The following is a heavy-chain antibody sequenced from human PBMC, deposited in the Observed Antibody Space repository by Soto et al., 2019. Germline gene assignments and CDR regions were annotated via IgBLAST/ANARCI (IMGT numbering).Heavy chain of an antibody. CDR1: GFTFSSYA. D-gene: IGHD3-3*01. J-gene: IGHJ6*04. V-gene: IGHV3-30-3*01. CDR3: ARDEIRFSWAYGMDV. Sequence: QVQLVESGGGVVQPGRSLRLSCAASGFTFSSYAMHWVRQAPGKGLEWVAVISYDGSNKYYADSVKGRFTISRDNSKNTRYLQMNSLRAEDTAVYYCARDEIRFSWAYGMDVWGKGPTVTFSS. CDR2: ISYDGSNK.